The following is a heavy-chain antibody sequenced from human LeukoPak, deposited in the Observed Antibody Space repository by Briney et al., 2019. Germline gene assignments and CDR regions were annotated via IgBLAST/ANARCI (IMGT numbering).Heavy chain of an antibody. CDR1: GYTFTSYY. Sequence: GASVKVSCKASGYTFTSYYMHWVQQAPGQGLEWMGRINPNSGGTNYAQKFQGRVTMTRDTSISTAYMELSRLRSDDTAVYYCARAQGAHWGYWFDPWGQGTLVTVSS. V-gene: IGHV1-2*06. CDR2: INPNSGGT. J-gene: IGHJ5*02. D-gene: IGHD3-16*01. CDR3: ARAQGAHWGYWFDP.